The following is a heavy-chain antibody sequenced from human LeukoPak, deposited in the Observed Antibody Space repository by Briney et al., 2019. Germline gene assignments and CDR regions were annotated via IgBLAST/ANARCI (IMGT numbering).Heavy chain of an antibody. V-gene: IGHV3-30*02. Sequence: GGSLRLSCAASGFIVKNYGMHWARQAPGKGLEWWAFIEYNGATKDYADSVKGRFTISRDNSKNTVSLQMNSLRAEDTALYYCAKDIRRGYNFGYDQFAYWGQGILVTVSS. CDR1: GFIVKNYG. J-gene: IGHJ4*02. CDR2: IEYNGATK. D-gene: IGHD5-18*01. CDR3: AKDIRRGYNFGYDQFAY.